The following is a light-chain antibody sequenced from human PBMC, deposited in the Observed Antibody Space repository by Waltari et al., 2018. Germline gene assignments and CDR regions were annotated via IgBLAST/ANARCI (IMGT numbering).Light chain of an antibody. Sequence: EIVLTQSPGTLSLSPGERATLSCRASQSVGRYLAWYQQKPGQAPRLLIYDASTRATGIPDRFSGSGSGTDFSLTISRLESEDFAVYYCQKYVNLPATFGQATKVEIK. V-gene: IGKV3-20*01. J-gene: IGKJ1*01. CDR2: DAS. CDR3: QKYVNLPAT. CDR1: QSVGRY.